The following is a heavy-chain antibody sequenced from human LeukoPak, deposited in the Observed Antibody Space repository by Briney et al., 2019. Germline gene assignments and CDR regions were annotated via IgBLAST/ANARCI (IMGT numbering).Heavy chain of an antibody. CDR2: ISAYNGNT. Sequence: GASVKVSCKASGYTFTSYGISWVRQAPGQGREWMGWISAYNGNTNYAQKLQGRVTMTTDTSTSTAYMKLRSLRSDDTAVYYCARIAPRLGAFDIWGQGTMVTVSS. CDR1: GYTFTSYG. J-gene: IGHJ3*02. CDR3: ARIAPRLGAFDI. D-gene: IGHD3-9*01. V-gene: IGHV1-18*01.